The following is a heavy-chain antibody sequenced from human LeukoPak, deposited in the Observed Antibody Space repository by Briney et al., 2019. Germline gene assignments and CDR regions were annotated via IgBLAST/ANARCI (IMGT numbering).Heavy chain of an antibody. V-gene: IGHV3-66*01. J-gene: IGHJ4*01. D-gene: IGHD3-10*01. Sequence: GGSLRLSCVVSGATVSSNYMSWVRQAPGKGLEWVSVIYSGGSTYYADSVKGRFTISGDISKNTLYLQMNDLRVEDTAVYYCARDFSGYWGQGTLVTVSS. CDR2: IYSGGST. CDR3: ARDFSGY. CDR1: GATVSSNY.